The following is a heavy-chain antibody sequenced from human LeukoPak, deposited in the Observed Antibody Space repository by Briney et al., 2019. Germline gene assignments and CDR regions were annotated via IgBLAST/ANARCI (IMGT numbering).Heavy chain of an antibody. J-gene: IGHJ6*03. CDR1: GFSFSTFG. D-gene: IGHD1-1*01. V-gene: IGHV3-30*02. Sequence: PGGSLRLSCAASGFSFSTFGMYWVRQVPGKGLEWVAFIRYDGNDKYYGDSAKDPFTISRDNSKNTLYLQMNSLTTDDTGVYYCAKDSQLDVGSDYYYYFYMDVWGRGTTVTVSS. CDR2: IRYDGNDK. CDR3: AKDSQLDVGSDYYYYFYMDV.